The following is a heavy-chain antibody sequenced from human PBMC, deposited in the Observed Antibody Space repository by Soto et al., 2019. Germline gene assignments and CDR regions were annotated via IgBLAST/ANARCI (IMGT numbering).Heavy chain of an antibody. CDR2: ISKDGSHK. V-gene: IGHV3-30*04. Sequence: GSLRLSCAASGFSCSRYAIHWVRQAPGKGPEWVAVISKDGSHKYYLDSVKGRFTISRDNSKNILYLQMNSLRDEDTAVYYCARSRSGAVADSFDFWGQGTLVTVSS. J-gene: IGHJ4*02. CDR1: GFSCSRYA. D-gene: IGHD3-10*01. CDR3: ARSRSGAVADSFDF.